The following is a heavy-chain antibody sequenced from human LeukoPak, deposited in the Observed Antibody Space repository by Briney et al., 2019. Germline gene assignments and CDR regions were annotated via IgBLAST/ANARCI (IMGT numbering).Heavy chain of an antibody. Sequence: ASVKVSCKTSGYSFNIYEINWVRQATGQGVEWRGWVNPNSGDTDYAQKFQGRLTMTRNTSIRTAYRELRGLRLEDTAVYCCSRGPRFDPWGQGTQVTVSS. V-gene: IGHV1-8*01. CDR3: SRGPRFDP. CDR1: GYSFNIYE. CDR2: VNPNSGDT. J-gene: IGHJ5*02.